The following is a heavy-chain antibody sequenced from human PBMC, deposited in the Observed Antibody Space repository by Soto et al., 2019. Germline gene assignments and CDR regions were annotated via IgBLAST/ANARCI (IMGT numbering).Heavy chain of an antibody. CDR2: ISTSGST. Sequence: SETLSLTCTVSGASISDNTYYWGWFRQPPGKGLEWVGSISTSGSTYSNPSLKSRVTISVDTSKNQFSLKLTSVTAADTAVFYCARLDGDSGNWSDPWGQGTLVTVSS. V-gene: IGHV4-39*01. CDR1: GASISDNTYY. CDR3: ARLDGDSGNWSDP. D-gene: IGHD4-17*01. J-gene: IGHJ5*02.